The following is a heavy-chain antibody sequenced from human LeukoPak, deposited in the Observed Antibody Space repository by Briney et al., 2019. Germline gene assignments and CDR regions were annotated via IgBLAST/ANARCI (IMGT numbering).Heavy chain of an antibody. CDR2: IYTSGST. CDR1: GGSISSYY. Sequence: PSETLSLTCTVSGGSISSYYWSWIRQPAGKGLEWIGRIYTSGSTNYNPSLKSRVTMSVDTSKNQFSLKPSSVTAADTAVYYCARDYYNDSSGYYIDAFDIWGQGTMVTVSS. D-gene: IGHD3-22*01. J-gene: IGHJ3*02. V-gene: IGHV4-4*07. CDR3: ARDYYNDSSGYYIDAFDI.